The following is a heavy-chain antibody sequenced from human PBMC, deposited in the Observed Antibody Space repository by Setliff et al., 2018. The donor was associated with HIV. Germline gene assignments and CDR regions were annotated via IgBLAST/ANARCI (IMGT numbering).Heavy chain of an antibody. Sequence: SETLSLTCTVSGYSISSVSYWGWIRQPPGKGLEWIGSIYHSGTTYYNPSLKSRVTISVDTSKNQLSLKLRSVAAADTAVYYCARDPGGLYCRSTSCQGGCFDPWGQGTLVTVSS. J-gene: IGHJ5*02. CDR1: GYSISSVSY. CDR3: ARDPGGLYCRSTSCQGGCFDP. CDR2: IYHSGTT. D-gene: IGHD2-2*01. V-gene: IGHV4-38-2*02.